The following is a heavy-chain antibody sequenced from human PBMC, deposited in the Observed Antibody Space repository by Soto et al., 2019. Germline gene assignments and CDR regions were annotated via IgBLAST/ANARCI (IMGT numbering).Heavy chain of an antibody. J-gene: IGHJ4*02. CDR1: GYTFTGYY. V-gene: IGHV1-2*04. D-gene: IGHD3-10*01. CDR2: INPNSGGT. Sequence: GASVKVSCKASGYTFTGYYMHWVRQAPGQGLEWMGWINPNSGGTNYAQKFQGWVTMTRDTSISTAYMELSRLRSDDTAVYYCARDLGGALWFGEPIPGYYFDYWGQGTLVTVSS. CDR3: ARDLGGALWFGEPIPGYYFDY.